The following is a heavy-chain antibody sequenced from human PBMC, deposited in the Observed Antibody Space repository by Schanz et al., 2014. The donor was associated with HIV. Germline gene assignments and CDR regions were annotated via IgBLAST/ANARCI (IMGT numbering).Heavy chain of an antibody. Sequence: EVQLLEFGGGLVQPGGSLRLSCAASGFTFSSYAMTWVRQAPGKGLDWVSTISGSDGDTYYADSVKGRFTISRDNSRNALYLHMNSLRADDTAIYYCVKAYSSGFSGAGSWGQGALVTVSS. V-gene: IGHV3-23*01. J-gene: IGHJ5*02. D-gene: IGHD5-18*01. CDR1: GFTFSSYA. CDR2: ISGSDGDT. CDR3: VKAYSSGFSGAGS.